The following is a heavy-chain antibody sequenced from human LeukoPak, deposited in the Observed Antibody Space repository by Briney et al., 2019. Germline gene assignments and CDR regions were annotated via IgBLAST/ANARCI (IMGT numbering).Heavy chain of an antibody. J-gene: IGHJ5*02. CDR3: ARAFEATARIAAAGTGDWFDP. D-gene: IGHD6-13*01. Sequence: GASVKVSCKASGYTFTSYYMHWVRQAPGQGLEWMGWMNPNSGNTGHAQKFQGRVTMTRNTSISTAYMELSSLRSEDTAVYYCARAFEATARIAAAGTGDWFDPWGQGTLVTVSS. V-gene: IGHV1-8*02. CDR2: MNPNSGNT. CDR1: GYTFTSYY.